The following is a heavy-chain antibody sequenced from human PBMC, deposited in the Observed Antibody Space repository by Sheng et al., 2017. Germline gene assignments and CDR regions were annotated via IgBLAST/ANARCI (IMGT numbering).Heavy chain of an antibody. Sequence: EVQLVESGGGLVQPGRSLRLSCAASGFTFDDYAMHWVRQAPGKGLEWVSGISWNSGSIGYADSVKGRFTISRDNAKNSLYLQMNSLRAEDMALYYCAKDRHYYDSSGYFDYWGQGTLVTVSS. CDR1: GFTFDDYA. V-gene: IGHV3-9*03. D-gene: IGHD3-22*01. J-gene: IGHJ4*02. CDR3: AKDRHYYDSSGYFDY. CDR2: ISWNSGSI.